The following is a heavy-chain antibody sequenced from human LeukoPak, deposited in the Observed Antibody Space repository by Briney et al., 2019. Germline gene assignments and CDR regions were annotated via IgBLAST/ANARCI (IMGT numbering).Heavy chain of an antibody. CDR1: GGSISSSSYY. V-gene: IGHV4-39*07. CDR2: IYYSGST. D-gene: IGHD6-13*01. CDR3: ARDGDASSSWPFDY. J-gene: IGHJ4*02. Sequence: PSETLSLTCTVSGGSISSSSYYWGWIRQPPGKGLEWIGSIYYSGSTYYNPSLKSRVTISVDTSKNQFSLKLSSVTAADTAVYYCARDGDASSSWPFDYWGQGTLVTVSS.